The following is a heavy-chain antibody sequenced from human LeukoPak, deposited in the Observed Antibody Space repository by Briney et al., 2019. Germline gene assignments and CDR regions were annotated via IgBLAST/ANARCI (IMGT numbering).Heavy chain of an antibody. V-gene: IGHV4-61*01. Sequence: KPSETLSLTCTVSGVSVSSGSYYWTWIRQPPGKGLEWIGYSYHSGSTMYNPSLKSRVTMSVDKSKSQFSLKLTSVTAADTAVYYCARDMYGSGSFLPESPWGQGTLVTVSS. CDR3: ARDMYGSGSFLPESP. CDR1: GVSVSSGSYY. J-gene: IGHJ5*02. CDR2: SYHSGST. D-gene: IGHD3-10*01.